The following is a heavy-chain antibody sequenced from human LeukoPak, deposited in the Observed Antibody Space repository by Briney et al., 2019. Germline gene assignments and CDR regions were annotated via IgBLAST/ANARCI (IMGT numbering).Heavy chain of an antibody. CDR3: ARDRPEIVVVPAAISAFDI. J-gene: IGHJ3*02. V-gene: IGHV1-18*01. Sequence: ASVKVSCKASGYTFTSYGISWVRQAPGQGLEWMGWISAYNGNTNYAQKLQGRVTMTTDTSTSTAYVELRSLRSDDTAVYYCARDRPEIVVVPAAISAFDIWGQGTMVTVSS. CDR2: ISAYNGNT. D-gene: IGHD2-2*02. CDR1: GYTFTSYG.